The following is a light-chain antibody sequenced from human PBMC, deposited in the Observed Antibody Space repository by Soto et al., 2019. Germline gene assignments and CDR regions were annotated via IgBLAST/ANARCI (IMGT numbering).Light chain of an antibody. Sequence: DIQLTQSPSFLSASVRDRVTITCRASQYISSYLAWHQQRPGKAPKLLIHAASTLQSGVPSRFSGSGSGTEFTLTISSLQPEDFATYYCQQFNSYPLTFGGGTKVEIK. V-gene: IGKV1-9*01. CDR1: QYISSY. J-gene: IGKJ4*01. CDR3: QQFNSYPLT. CDR2: AAS.